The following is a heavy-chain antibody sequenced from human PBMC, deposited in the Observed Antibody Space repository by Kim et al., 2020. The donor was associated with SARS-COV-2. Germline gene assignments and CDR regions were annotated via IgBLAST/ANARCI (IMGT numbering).Heavy chain of an antibody. CDR2: IKQDGSEK. CDR3: ARDPRLPYCSGGSCFHY. V-gene: IGHV3-7*03. D-gene: IGHD2-15*01. CDR1: GFTFSSYW. J-gene: IGHJ4*02. Sequence: GGSLRLSCAASGFTFSSYWMSWVRQAPGKGLEWVANIKQDGSEKYYVDSVKGRFTISRDNAKNSLYLQMNSLRAEDTAVYYCARDPRLPYCSGGSCFHYWGQGTLVTVSS.